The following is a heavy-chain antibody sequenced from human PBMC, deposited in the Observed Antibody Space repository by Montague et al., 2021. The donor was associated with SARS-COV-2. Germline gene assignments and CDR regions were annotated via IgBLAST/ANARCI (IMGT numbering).Heavy chain of an antibody. CDR3: ARVSLAAAATRSDY. CDR2: IYYSGST. J-gene: IGHJ4*02. Sequence: SETLSLTCTVSGGSVSSGGSDWSWIRQPPGKGLEWIGYIYYSGSTNYXPSLKSRVTISLDTSKNQFSLKLTSVTAADTAVYYCARVSLAAAATRSDYWGQGTLVTVSS. D-gene: IGHD6-13*01. V-gene: IGHV4-61*08. CDR1: GGSVSSGGSD.